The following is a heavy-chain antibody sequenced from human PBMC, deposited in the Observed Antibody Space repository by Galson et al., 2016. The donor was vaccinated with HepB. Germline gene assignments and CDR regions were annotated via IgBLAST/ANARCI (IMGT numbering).Heavy chain of an antibody. CDR2: INPNSGGT. CDR1: GYSFTGYY. Sequence: SVKVSCKASGYSFTGYYLHWVRQAPGQGLKWMGWINPNSGGTNYAQKFQGRFTMTRDTSISTAYMELSRLRSDDTAVYYCARVRGGVTLDVWGKGTTVTVSS. D-gene: IGHD3-16*01. J-gene: IGHJ6*04. CDR3: ARVRGGVTLDV. V-gene: IGHV1-2*02.